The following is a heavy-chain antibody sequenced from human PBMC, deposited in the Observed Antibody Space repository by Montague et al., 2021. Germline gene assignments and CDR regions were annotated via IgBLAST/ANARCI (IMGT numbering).Heavy chain of an antibody. J-gene: IGHJ1*01. V-gene: IGHV3-30-3*01. CDR3: ARSLTSGLLAEYFQH. D-gene: IGHD6-19*01. Sequence: SLRLSCAASGFTFSSYAMHWVRQAPGKGLEWVAVISYDGSNKHYADSVKGRFTISRDNSKNTLYLQMNSLRAEDTDVYYCARSLTSGLLAEYFQHWGQGTLVTVSS. CDR2: ISYDGSNK. CDR1: GFTFSSYA.